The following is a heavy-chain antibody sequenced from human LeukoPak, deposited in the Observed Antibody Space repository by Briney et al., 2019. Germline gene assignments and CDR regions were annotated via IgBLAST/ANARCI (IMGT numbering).Heavy chain of an antibody. V-gene: IGHV4-59*01. CDR3: ATPLVPDRVTFDI. J-gene: IGHJ3*02. CDR2: IYYSGST. Sequence: PSETLSLTCTVSGGSISSYYWSWIRQPPGKGLEWIGYIYYSGSTNYNPSLKSRVTISVDTSKNQFSLKMSSVTAADTAVYYCATPLVPDRVTFDIWGQGTMVTVSS. D-gene: IGHD4/OR15-4a*01. CDR1: GGSISSYY.